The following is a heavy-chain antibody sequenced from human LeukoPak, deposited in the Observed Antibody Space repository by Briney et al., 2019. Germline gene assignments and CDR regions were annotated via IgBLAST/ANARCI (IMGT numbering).Heavy chain of an antibody. CDR2: ICYSGST. J-gene: IGHJ2*01. D-gene: IGHD6-13*01. V-gene: IGHV4-39*01. Sequence: SETLSLTCTVSGGSISSSSYYWGWIRQPPGKGLEWIGSICYSGSTYYNPSLKSRVTISVDTSKNQFSLKLSSVTAADTAVYYCARIKADIAAAGNWYFDLWGRGTLVTVSS. CDR1: GGSISSSSYY. CDR3: ARIKADIAAAGNWYFDL.